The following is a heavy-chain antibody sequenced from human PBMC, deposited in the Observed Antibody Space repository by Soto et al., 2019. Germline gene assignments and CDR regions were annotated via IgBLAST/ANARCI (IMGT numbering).Heavy chain of an antibody. Sequence: GVSLRLSWEASGVNFGAYAMSWVRQAPGKGLEWVSGISGSSSGTYYTDSVKGRFTISRDNSKNTVYLQMNSLRGEDTAVYYCAKDRSENFWVYYYAMDVWGQGTAVTVSS. CDR2: ISGSSSGT. V-gene: IGHV3-23*01. CDR3: AKDRSENFWVYYYAMDV. CDR1: GVNFGAYA. D-gene: IGHD6-19*01. J-gene: IGHJ6*02.